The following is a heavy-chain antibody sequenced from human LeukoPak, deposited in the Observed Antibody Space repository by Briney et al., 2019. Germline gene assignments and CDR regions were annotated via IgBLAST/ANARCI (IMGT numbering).Heavy chain of an antibody. CDR1: GGSISSGGYS. V-gene: IGHV4-30-2*01. D-gene: IGHD3-22*01. J-gene: IGHJ4*02. CDR3: ARGTYYYDSSXYYFDY. CDR2: IYHSGST. Sequence: SETLSLTCAVSGGSISSGGYSWSWLRQPPGKGLEWIGYIYHSGSTYYNPSLKSRVTISVDRSTNQFSLKLSSVTAADTAVYYCARGTYYYDSSXYYFDYWGQGXLXTVSS.